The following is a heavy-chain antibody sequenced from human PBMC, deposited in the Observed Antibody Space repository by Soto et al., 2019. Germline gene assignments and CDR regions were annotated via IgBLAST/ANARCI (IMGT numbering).Heavy chain of an antibody. D-gene: IGHD4-17*01. CDR1: GASIISGGYS. CDR2: IYHTGST. J-gene: IGHJ6*02. Sequence: PSETLSLTCAVSGASIISGGYSWSWIRQPPGKGLEWIGYIYHTGSTHYNPSLKSRVTLSVDRSKNHLFLKLSSVTAADTAVYYCARVTTVTTDGMDLWGQGTTVTVSS. V-gene: IGHV4-30-2*01. CDR3: ARVTTVTTDGMDL.